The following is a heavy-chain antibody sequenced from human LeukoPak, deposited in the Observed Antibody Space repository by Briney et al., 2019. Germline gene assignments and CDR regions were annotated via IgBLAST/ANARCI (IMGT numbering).Heavy chain of an antibody. CDR2: IYHSGST. CDR1: GYSISSGDY. J-gene: IGHJ5*02. V-gene: IGHV4-38-2*01. D-gene: IGHD2-21*02. CDR3: ARNTTEVVTAKWFDP. Sequence: SETLSLTCAVSGYSISSGDYWGWIRQPPGKGLEWIGSIYHSGSTHYNPSLKSRVTISVDTSKNQFSLKLSSVTAADTAVYYCARNTTEVVTAKWFDPWGQGTLVTVTS.